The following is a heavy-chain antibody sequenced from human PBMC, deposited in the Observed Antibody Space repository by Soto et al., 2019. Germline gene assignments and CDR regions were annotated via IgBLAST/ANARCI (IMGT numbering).Heavy chain of an antibody. J-gene: IGHJ6*02. D-gene: IGHD2-15*01. V-gene: IGHV3-30-3*01. Sequence: QVQLVESGGGVVQPGRSLRLSCAASGFTFSSYAMHWVRQAPGKGLEWVAVISYDGSNKYYADSVKGRFTISRDNSKNXLXLXXTSLRAEDTAVYYCAREDIVVVVAANRYYYYGMDVWGQGTTVTVSS. CDR2: ISYDGSNK. CDR1: GFTFSSYA. CDR3: AREDIVVVVAANRYYYYGMDV.